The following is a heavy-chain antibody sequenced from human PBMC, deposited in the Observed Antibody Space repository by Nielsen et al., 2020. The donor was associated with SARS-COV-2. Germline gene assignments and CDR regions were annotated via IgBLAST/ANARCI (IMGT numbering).Heavy chain of an antibody. D-gene: IGHD3-10*01. V-gene: IGHV3-33*06. Sequence: GESLKISCAASGFTFSSYGMHWVRQAPGKGLEWVAVIWYDGSNKYYADSVKGRFTISRDNSKNTLYLQMNSLRAEDTAVYYCAKFPFSYGSGSYNIIDYWGQGTLVTVSS. CDR2: IWYDGSNK. CDR1: GFTFSSYG. CDR3: AKFPFSYGSGSYNIIDY. J-gene: IGHJ4*02.